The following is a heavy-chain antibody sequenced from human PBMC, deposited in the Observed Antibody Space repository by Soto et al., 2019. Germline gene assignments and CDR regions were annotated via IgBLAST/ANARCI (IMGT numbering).Heavy chain of an antibody. V-gene: IGHV3-23*01. J-gene: IGHJ3*02. D-gene: IGHD3-22*01. Sequence: EVLLLQSGGGSVQPGGSLRLSCAASGFIFDDYAMRWVRQAPGKGLEWVSAISSTGRRTYYADSVKGRFTISRDNSKNTLDLQMNNLRVEDAALYYCSTRPGDSDEFDMWGQGTMVTVS. CDR2: ISSTGRRT. CDR3: STRPGDSDEFDM. CDR1: GFIFDDYA.